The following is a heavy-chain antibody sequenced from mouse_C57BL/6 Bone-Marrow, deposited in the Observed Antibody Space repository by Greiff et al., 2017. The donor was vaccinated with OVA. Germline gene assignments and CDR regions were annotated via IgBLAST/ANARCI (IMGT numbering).Heavy chain of an antibody. Sequence: EVMLVESEGGLVQPGSSMKLSCTASGFTFSDYYMAWVRQVPEKGLEWVANINYDGSSTYYLDSLKSRFIISRDNAKNILYLQMSSLKSEDTATYYCARRGYDSYYFDYWGQGTTLTVSS. CDR3: ARRGYDSYYFDY. V-gene: IGHV5-16*02. CDR1: GFTFSDYY. J-gene: IGHJ2*01. CDR2: INYDGSST. D-gene: IGHD2-2*01.